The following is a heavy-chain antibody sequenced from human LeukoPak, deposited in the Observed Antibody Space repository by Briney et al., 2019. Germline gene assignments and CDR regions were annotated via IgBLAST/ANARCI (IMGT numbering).Heavy chain of an antibody. CDR2: IGGGGCCA. V-gene: IGHV3-23*01. Sequence: GGSLRLSCAASGFTFSSYAMTWVRQAPGKGLEWLSAIGGGGCCASYPDSVKGRFTISRDNSKNTLYLQMNSLRVEDTAVYYCAKRVTTVEPSVVGVWGQGTAVTVSS. D-gene: IGHD4-23*01. CDR3: AKRVTTVEPSVVGV. J-gene: IGHJ6*02. CDR1: GFTFSSYA.